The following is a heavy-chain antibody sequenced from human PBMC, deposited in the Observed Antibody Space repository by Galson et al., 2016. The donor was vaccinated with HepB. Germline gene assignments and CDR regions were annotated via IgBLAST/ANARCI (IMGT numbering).Heavy chain of an antibody. CDR3: AKARGWYFPDALDI. V-gene: IGHV3-30*18. CDR1: GFTFSDYD. D-gene: IGHD6-19*01. J-gene: IGHJ3*02. Sequence: SLRLSCAASGFTFSDYDMSWIRQAPGKGLEWVAVISYDGSKKYYADSVKGRFTISRDSSKNPLYLQMNSLRAEDTALYFCAKARGWYFPDALDIWGQGTMVTVSS. CDR2: ISYDGSKK.